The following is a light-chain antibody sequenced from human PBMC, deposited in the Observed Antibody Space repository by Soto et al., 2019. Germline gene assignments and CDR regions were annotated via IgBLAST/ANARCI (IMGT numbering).Light chain of an antibody. V-gene: IGKV3-15*01. CDR2: GAS. Sequence: EIVVTQSPATLSVSPWERATLSVRASQSVSIDLAGYQQTPGQARRLLIYGASTRATGIPVRFSGSASGTEFTLTISRLQSEDFTVYYCQQSNKWPLTFGEGTKVDI. J-gene: IGKJ1*01. CDR1: QSVSID. CDR3: QQSNKWPLT.